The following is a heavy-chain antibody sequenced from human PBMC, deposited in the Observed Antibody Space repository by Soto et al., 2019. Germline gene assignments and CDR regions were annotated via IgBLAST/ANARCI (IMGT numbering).Heavy chain of an antibody. CDR3: ARGENLPIVVVVEYYYYYYGMDV. D-gene: IGHD2-15*01. V-gene: IGHV3-33*01. J-gene: IGHJ6*02. Sequence: PGGSLRLSCAASGFTFSSYGMHWVRQAPGKGLEWVAVIWYDGSNKYYADSVKGRFTISRDNSKNTLYLQMNSLRAEDTAVYYCARGENLPIVVVVEYYYYYYGMDVWGQGTTVTVSS. CDR2: IWYDGSNK. CDR1: GFTFSSYG.